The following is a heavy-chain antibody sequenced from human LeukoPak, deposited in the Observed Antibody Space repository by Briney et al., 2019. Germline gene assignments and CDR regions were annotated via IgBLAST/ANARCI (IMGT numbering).Heavy chain of an antibody. D-gene: IGHD5-18*01. CDR1: GFTFSDYY. Sequence: GGALRLSCPACGFTFSDYYMSWIRQAPGKGLEGVSYISSSGSTIYYADSVKGRFTISRDNAKNSLYLQMNSLRAEDTAVYYCAREGGGYSYGCDYWGQGTLVTVSS. CDR2: ISSSGSTI. J-gene: IGHJ4*02. CDR3: AREGGGYSYGCDY. V-gene: IGHV3-11*01.